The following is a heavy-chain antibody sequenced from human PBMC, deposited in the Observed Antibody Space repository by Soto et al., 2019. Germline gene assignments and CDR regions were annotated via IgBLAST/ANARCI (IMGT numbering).Heavy chain of an antibody. V-gene: IGHV1-69*06. J-gene: IGHJ4*02. Sequence: SVKVSCQASGGTFSSYAISWVRQTPGQGLEWMGGIIPIFGTANYAQKFQGRVTITADKSTSTAYMELSSLRSEDTAVYYCARGDGGYFFDYWGQGTLVTVSS. CDR2: IIPIFGTA. D-gene: IGHD2-21*02. CDR1: GGTFSSYA. CDR3: ARGDGGYFFDY.